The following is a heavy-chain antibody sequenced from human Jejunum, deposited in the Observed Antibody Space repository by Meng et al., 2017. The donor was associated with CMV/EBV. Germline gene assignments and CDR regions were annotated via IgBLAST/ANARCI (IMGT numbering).Heavy chain of an antibody. J-gene: IGHJ6*02. Sequence: AMDWVRQSPGKGLEWVAVISNDGSNTYYAYSVKGRFTISRDNSKNTVDLQMNSLSAEDTAVYYCARDRSAGYSYGPDYYYHGVDVWGQGTSVTVSS. D-gene: IGHD5-18*01. V-gene: IGHV3-30-3*01. CDR1: A. CDR3: ARDRSAGYSYGPDYYYHGVDV. CDR2: ISNDGSNT.